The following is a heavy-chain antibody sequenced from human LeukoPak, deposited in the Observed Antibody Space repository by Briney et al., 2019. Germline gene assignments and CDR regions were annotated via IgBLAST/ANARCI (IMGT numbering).Heavy chain of an antibody. J-gene: IGHJ6*02. Sequence: SVKVSCKASGGTFSSYAISWVRQAPGQGLEWMGRIIPILGIANYAQKFRGRVTITADKSTSTAYMELSSLRSEDTAVYYCARDQGYYDSSGYYQGYGMDVWGQGTTVTVSS. CDR2: IIPILGIA. CDR3: ARDQGYYDSSGYYQGYGMDV. V-gene: IGHV1-69*04. D-gene: IGHD3-22*01. CDR1: GGTFSSYA.